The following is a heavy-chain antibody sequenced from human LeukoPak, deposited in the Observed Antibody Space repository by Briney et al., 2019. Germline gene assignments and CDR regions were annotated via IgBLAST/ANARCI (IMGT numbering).Heavy chain of an antibody. CDR3: AKSLGPSSGWYGGFDY. J-gene: IGHJ4*02. V-gene: IGHV3-21*04. D-gene: IGHD6-19*01. Sequence: PGGSLRLSCAASGFTFSSYSMNWVRQAPGKGLEWVSSISSSSSYIYYADSVKGRFTISRDNSKNTLYLQMNSLRAEDTAVYYCAKSLGPSSGWYGGFDYWGQGTLVTVSS. CDR2: ISSSSSYI. CDR1: GFTFSSYS.